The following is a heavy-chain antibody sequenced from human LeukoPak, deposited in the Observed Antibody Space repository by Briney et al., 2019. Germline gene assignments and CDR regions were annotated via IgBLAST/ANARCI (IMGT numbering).Heavy chain of an antibody. CDR2: IIGSGGST. CDR3: AKESVAGDAFDI. CDR1: GFTFSYYA. V-gene: IGHV3-23*01. J-gene: IGHJ3*02. D-gene: IGHD6-19*01. Sequence: GGSLRLSCAASGFTFSYYAMSWVRQAPGKGLEWVSAIIGSGGSTYYADSVKGRFTISRDNSMNTLSLQMNSLRAEDTAVYYCAKESVAGDAFDIWGQGTMVTVSS.